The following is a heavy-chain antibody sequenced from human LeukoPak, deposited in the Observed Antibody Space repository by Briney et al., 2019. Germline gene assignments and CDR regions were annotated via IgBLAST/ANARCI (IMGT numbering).Heavy chain of an antibody. J-gene: IGHJ2*01. CDR3: ASTSPLYGDNSGGWYFDL. CDR2: IYYSGST. D-gene: IGHD4-23*01. V-gene: IGHV4-59*01. Sequence: SETLSLTCTVSGGSISSYSWSWIRQPPGKGLEWIGYIYYSGSTTYNPSLKSRVTISVDTSQNQFSLRLSSVTAADTAVYHCASTSPLYGDNSGGWYFDLWGRGTLVTVSS. CDR1: GGSISSYS.